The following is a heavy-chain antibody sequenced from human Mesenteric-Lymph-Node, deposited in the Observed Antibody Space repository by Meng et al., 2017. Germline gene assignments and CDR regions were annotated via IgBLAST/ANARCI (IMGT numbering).Heavy chain of an antibody. CDR1: GGSISSGSYY. J-gene: IGHJ4*02. CDR3: ARGVEMATILAY. Sequence: LRLSCTVSGGSISSGSYYWSWIRQPAGKGLEWIGRIYTSGSTNYNPSLKSRVTISVDTSKNQFSLKLSSVTAADTAVYYCARGVEMATILAYWGQGTLVTVSS. CDR2: IYTSGST. V-gene: IGHV4-61*02. D-gene: IGHD5-24*01.